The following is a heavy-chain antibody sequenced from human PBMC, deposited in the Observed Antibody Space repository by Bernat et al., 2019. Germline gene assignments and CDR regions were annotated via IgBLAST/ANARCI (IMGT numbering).Heavy chain of an antibody. CDR3: ARDMGDGYMGSAFDI. D-gene: IGHD5-24*01. CDR1: GYTFTGYY. V-gene: IGHV1-2*04. Sequence: QVQLVQSGAEVKKPGASVKVSCKASGYTFTGYYMHWVRQAPGQGLEWMGWINPNSGGTNYAQKFQGWVTMTRDTSISTAYMELSRLRSDDTAVYYCARDMGDGYMGSAFDIWGQGTMVTVSS. CDR2: INPNSGGT. J-gene: IGHJ3*02.